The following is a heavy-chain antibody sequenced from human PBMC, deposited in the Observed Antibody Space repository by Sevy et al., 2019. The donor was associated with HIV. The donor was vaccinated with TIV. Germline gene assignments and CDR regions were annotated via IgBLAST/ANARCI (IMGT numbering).Heavy chain of an antibody. CDR3: AKDGNCSSTSCPPNWFDP. CDR2: IRYDGSNK. Sequence: GGSLRLSCAASGFTFSSYGMHWVRQAPGKGLEWVAFIRYDGSNKYYADSVKGRFTISRDNSKNTPYLQMNSLRAEDTAVYYCAKDGNCSSTSCPPNWFDPWGQGTLVTVSS. CDR1: GFTFSSYG. V-gene: IGHV3-30*02. D-gene: IGHD2-2*01. J-gene: IGHJ5*02.